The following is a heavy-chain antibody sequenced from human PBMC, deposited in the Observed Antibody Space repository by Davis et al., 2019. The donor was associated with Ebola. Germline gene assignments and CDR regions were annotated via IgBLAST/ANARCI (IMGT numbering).Heavy chain of an antibody. CDR3: ARDIVDDA. J-gene: IGHJ5*02. V-gene: IGHV3-30*03. CDR1: GFTFSSYG. Sequence: GESLKISCAASGFTFSSYGMHWVRQAPGKGLEWVAVISYDGSNKYYADSVKGRFTISRDNSKNTLYLQMNSLRAEDTAVYYCARDIVDDAWGQGTLVTVSS. CDR2: ISYDGSNK. D-gene: IGHD3-16*02.